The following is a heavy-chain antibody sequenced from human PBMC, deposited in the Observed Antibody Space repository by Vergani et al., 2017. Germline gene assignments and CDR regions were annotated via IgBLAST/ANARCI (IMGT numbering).Heavy chain of an antibody. D-gene: IGHD2-15*01. J-gene: IGHJ4*02. CDR3: ARGSCLGGSCYKPLFDY. CDR2: IHTSGST. Sequence: QVQLQESGPGLVKPSQTLSLTCTVSGGPINSHNYYWSWIRQPAGKGLEWIGRIHTSGSTNYNPSLKSRVTMSEDTSKNQFSLNLTSVTAADTDVYFCARGSCLGGSCYKPLFDYWSQGILVTVSA. V-gene: IGHV4-61*02. CDR1: GGPINSHNYY.